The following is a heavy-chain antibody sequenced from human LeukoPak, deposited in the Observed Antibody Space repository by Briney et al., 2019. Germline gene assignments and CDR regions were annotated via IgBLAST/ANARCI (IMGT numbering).Heavy chain of an antibody. V-gene: IGHV1-69*13. CDR1: GGTFSSYA. D-gene: IGHD5-12*01. CDR3: AREESGGYGN. J-gene: IGHJ4*02. CDR2: IIPIFGTA. Sequence: ASVKVSCKASGGTFSSYAISGVRQAPGQGLEWMGGIIPIFGTANYAQKFQGRVTITADESTRTAYMELSSLRSADTAVYYCAREESGGYGNWGQGTLVTVSS.